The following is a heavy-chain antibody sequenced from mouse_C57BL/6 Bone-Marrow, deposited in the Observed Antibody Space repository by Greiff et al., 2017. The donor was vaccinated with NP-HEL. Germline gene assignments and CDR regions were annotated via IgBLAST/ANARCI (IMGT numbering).Heavy chain of an antibody. CDR2: ITHSGET. V-gene: IGHV12-3*01. J-gene: IGHJ3*01. D-gene: IGHD2-4*01. CDR3: AGDRWGLGDWFAY. CDR1: GFPITSGYY. Sequence: VQLVESGPGLVKPSQSLFLTCSITGFPITSGYYWIWIRQSPGKPLEWMGYITHSGETFYNPSLQSPISITRETSKNQFFLQLNSVTTEDTAMYYCAGDRWGLGDWFAYWGQGTLVTVSA.